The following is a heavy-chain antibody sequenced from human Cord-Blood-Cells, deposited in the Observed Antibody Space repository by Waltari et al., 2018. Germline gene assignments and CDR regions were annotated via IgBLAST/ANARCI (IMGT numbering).Heavy chain of an antibody. CDR1: GYTLPDLS. Sequence: QVQLVQSGAEVKKPGASVKVPCKVSGYTLPDLSMPWVRQAPGKGLEWMGGFDPEDGETIYAQKFQGRVTMTEDTSTDTAYMELSSLRSEDTAVYYCATISSSLDPHDYWGQGTLVTVSS. V-gene: IGHV1-24*01. J-gene: IGHJ4*02. D-gene: IGHD6-6*01. CDR3: ATISSSLDPHDY. CDR2: FDPEDGET.